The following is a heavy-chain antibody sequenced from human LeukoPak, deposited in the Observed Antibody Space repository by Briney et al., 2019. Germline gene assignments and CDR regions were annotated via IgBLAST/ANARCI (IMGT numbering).Heavy chain of an antibody. Sequence: PSETLSLTCAAYGGSFSGYYWSWIRQPPGKGLEWIGEINHSGSTNYNPSLKSRVTISVDTSKNQFSLKLSSVTAADTAVYYCAIWSSGSEYYFDYWGQGTLVTVSS. V-gene: IGHV4-34*01. CDR3: AIWSSGSEYYFDY. J-gene: IGHJ4*02. CDR2: INHSGST. D-gene: IGHD6-19*01. CDR1: GGSFSGYY.